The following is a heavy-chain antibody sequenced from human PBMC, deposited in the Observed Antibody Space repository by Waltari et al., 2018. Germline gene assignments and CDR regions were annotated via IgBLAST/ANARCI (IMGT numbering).Heavy chain of an antibody. CDR2: INHSGST. CDR3: ARVLMVQGVIMDYFDY. J-gene: IGHJ4*02. Sequence: QVQLQQWGAGLLKPSETLSLTCAVYGGSFSGYYWSWIRQPPGKGQEWIGEINHSGSTNYHPSLKSRVTISVDTSKNQFSLKLSSVTAADTAVYYCARVLMVQGVIMDYFDYWGQGTLVTVSS. V-gene: IGHV4-34*01. CDR1: GGSFSGYY. D-gene: IGHD3-10*01.